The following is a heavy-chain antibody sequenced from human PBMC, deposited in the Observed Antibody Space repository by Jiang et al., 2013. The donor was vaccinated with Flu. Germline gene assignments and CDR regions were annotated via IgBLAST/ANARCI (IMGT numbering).Heavy chain of an antibody. CDR1: GFTFSNAW. Sequence: LVKPGGSLRLSCAASGFTFSNAWMSWVRQAPGKGLEWVGRIKSKTDGGTTDYAAPVKGRFTISRDDSKNTLYLQMNSLKTEDTAVYYCTTGGYCSGGSCYSSYYFDYWGQGTLVTVSS. D-gene: IGHD2-15*01. CDR3: TTGGYCSGGSCYSSYYFDY. J-gene: IGHJ4*02. V-gene: IGHV3-15*01. CDR2: IKSKTDGGTT.